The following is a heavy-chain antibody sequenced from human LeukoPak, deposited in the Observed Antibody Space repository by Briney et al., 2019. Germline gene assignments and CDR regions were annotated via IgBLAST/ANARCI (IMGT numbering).Heavy chain of an antibody. Sequence: GASVKVSCKASGYSFSSYGIGWVRQAPGQGLEWVGWISAYNGNKNYAQNLQGRVTMTTDTATNTAYMELTSLRSDDTAVYYCARDGNIVVVPAATHPYYYYGMDVWGQGTTVTVSS. V-gene: IGHV1-18*01. CDR2: ISAYNGNK. CDR1: GYSFSSYG. D-gene: IGHD2-2*01. CDR3: ARDGNIVVVPAATHPYYYYGMDV. J-gene: IGHJ6*02.